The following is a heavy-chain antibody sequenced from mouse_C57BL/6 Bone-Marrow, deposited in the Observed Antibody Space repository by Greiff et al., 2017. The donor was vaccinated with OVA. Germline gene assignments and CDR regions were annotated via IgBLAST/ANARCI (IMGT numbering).Heavy chain of an antibody. CDR3: ARESLYSNFWYFDV. Sequence: EVMLVESEGGLVQPGSSMKLSCTASGFTFSDYYMAWVRQVPEKGLEWVANINYDGSSTYYLDSLKSRFIISRDTAKNILYLQMSSLKSEDTATYYCARESLYSNFWYFDVWGTGTTVTVSS. J-gene: IGHJ1*03. V-gene: IGHV5-16*01. CDR1: GFTFSDYY. CDR2: INYDGSST. D-gene: IGHD2-5*01.